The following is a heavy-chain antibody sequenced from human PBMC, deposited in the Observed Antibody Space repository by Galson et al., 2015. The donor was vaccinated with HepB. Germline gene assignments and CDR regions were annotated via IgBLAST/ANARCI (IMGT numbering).Heavy chain of an antibody. D-gene: IGHD2-21*02. CDR2: IIPILGIA. CDR3: ARDGVVVVTALVY. V-gene: IGHV1-69*04. Sequence: SVKVSCKASGGTFSSYTISWVRQAPGQGLEWMGRIIPILGIANYAQKFQGRVTITADKSTSTAYMELSSLRSEDTAVYYCARDGVVVVTALVYWGQGTLVTVSS. CDR1: GGTFSSYT. J-gene: IGHJ4*02.